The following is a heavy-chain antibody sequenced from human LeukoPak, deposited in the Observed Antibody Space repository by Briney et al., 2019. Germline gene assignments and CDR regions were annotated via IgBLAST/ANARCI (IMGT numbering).Heavy chain of an antibody. V-gene: IGHV3-7*01. D-gene: IGHD5-24*01. J-gene: IGHJ4*02. CDR1: GFTFSRYW. CDR2: MNQDGSEI. Sequence: PGRSLRLSCVGSGFTFSRYWLNWVRQAPGKGLEWVANMNQDGSEIYYLDSVKGRFTISRDNAKNSVYLQMNGLKAEDTAVYYCAREMATGPFDYWGQGTLVTVSS. CDR3: AREMATGPFDY.